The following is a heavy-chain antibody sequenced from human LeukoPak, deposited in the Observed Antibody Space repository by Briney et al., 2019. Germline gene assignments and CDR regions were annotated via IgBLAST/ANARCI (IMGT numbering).Heavy chain of an antibody. Sequence: ASVKVSCKASGGTFSSYAISWVRQAPGQGLEWMGGIIRIFGTANYAQKFQGRVTITADKSTSTAYMELSSLRSEDTAVYYCARGDCSSTSCYFTVDYWGQGTLVTVSS. V-gene: IGHV1-69*06. J-gene: IGHJ4*02. CDR2: IIRIFGTA. CDR1: GGTFSSYA. D-gene: IGHD2-2*01. CDR3: ARGDCSSTSCYFTVDY.